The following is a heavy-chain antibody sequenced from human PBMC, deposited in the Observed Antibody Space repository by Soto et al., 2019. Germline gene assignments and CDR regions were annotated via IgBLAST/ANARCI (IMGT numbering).Heavy chain of an antibody. Sequence: QVQLVESGGGVVQPGRSLRLSCAASGFTFSSYAMHWVRQAPGKGLEWVAVISYDGSNKYYADSVKGRFTISRDNSKNTLYQHMNRLRAEDTAVYYCARDVNYYCSAPRYYYYCGMDVWGQGTTVTVYS. CDR1: GFTFSSYA. D-gene: IGHD3-10*01. CDR3: ARDVNYYCSAPRYYYYCGMDV. J-gene: IGHJ6*02. CDR2: ISYDGSNK. V-gene: IGHV3-30-3*01.